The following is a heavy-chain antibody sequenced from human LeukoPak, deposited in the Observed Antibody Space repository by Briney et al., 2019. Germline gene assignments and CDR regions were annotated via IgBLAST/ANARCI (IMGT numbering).Heavy chain of an antibody. V-gene: IGHV1-2*02. CDR1: GYTFTGYY. J-gene: IGHJ5*02. CDR3: ARDIVMVTYWFDP. D-gene: IGHD5-18*01. Sequence: ASVKVSCRASGYTFTGYYMHWVRQAPGQGLEWMGWINPNSGGTNYAQKFQGRVTMTRDTSISTAYMELSRLRSDDTAVYYCARDIVMVTYWFDPWGQGTLVTVSS. CDR2: INPNSGGT.